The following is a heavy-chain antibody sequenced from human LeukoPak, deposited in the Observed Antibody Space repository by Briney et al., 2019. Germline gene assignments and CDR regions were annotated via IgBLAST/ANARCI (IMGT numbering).Heavy chain of an antibody. CDR1: GYTFTSYY. V-gene: IGHV1-46*01. D-gene: IGHD3-9*01. CDR3: ARDPDWLSAYYFYGMDV. Sequence: GASVKVSCKASGYTFTSYYMHWVRQAPGQGLEWMGIINPSGGSTSYAQKFQGRVTMTRDTSTSTVYMELSNLRSEDTAVYYCARDPDWLSAYYFYGMDVWGQGTTVTVSS. J-gene: IGHJ6*02. CDR2: INPSGGST.